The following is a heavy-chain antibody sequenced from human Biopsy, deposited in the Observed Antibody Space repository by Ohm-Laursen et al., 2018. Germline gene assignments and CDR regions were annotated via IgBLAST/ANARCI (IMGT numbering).Heavy chain of an antibody. Sequence: SLRLSCAASGFTFSDYYMSWIRQAPGKGLEWLSYISGSGTTIFYADSVKGRFTVSRDNAKNSLYLQMNSLTVEDTAVYYCARGGAGSYHDYWGQGTLVTVSS. CDR3: ARGGAGSYHDY. CDR2: ISGSGTTI. V-gene: IGHV3-11*01. CDR1: GFTFSDYY. D-gene: IGHD3-10*01. J-gene: IGHJ4*02.